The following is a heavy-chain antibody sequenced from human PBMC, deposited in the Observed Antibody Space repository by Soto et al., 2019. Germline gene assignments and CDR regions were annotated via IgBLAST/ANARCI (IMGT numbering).Heavy chain of an antibody. V-gene: IGHV3-64D*08. Sequence: PGGSLRLSCSASGFTFSSYAMHWVRQAPGKGLEYVSAISSNGGGTYYADSVKGRFTISRDNSKNTLYLQMSSLRAEDTAVYYCVKEAGDQLQFFNWYSALWGRRTLVPVSS. CDR3: VKEAGDQLQFFNWYSAL. CDR2: ISSNGGGT. J-gene: IGHJ2*01. CDR1: GFTFSSYA. D-gene: IGHD2-2*01.